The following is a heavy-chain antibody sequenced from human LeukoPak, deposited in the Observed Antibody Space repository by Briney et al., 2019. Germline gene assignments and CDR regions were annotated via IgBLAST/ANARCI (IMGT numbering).Heavy chain of an antibody. J-gene: IGHJ5*02. CDR1: GYTFTGYY. D-gene: IGHD6-13*01. CDR3: ARVKQLVSPWFDP. V-gene: IGHV1-18*04. CDR2: ISTFNGNT. Sequence: GASVKVSCKASGYTFTGYYMHWVRQAPGQGLEWMGWISTFNGNTDYAQKLQARVTMTTDTSTTTAYMELRSLRSDDTAVYYCARVKQLVSPWFDPWGQGTLVTVSS.